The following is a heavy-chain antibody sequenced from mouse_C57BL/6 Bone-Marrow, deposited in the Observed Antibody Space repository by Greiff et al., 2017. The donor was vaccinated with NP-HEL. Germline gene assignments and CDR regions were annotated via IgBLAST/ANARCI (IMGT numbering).Heavy chain of an antibody. CDR2: INPGSGGT. J-gene: IGHJ4*01. CDR3: ARDLMDD. Sequence: VQLQQSGAELVRPGTSVKVSCKASGYAFTNYLIEWVKQRPGQGLEWIGVINPGSGGTNYNEKFKGKATLTADKSSSTAYMQLSSLTSEDSAVYFCARDLMDDWGQGTSVTVSS. CDR1: GYAFTNYL. V-gene: IGHV1-54*01.